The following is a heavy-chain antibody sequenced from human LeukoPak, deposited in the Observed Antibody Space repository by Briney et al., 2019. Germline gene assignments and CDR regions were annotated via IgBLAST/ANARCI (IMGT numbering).Heavy chain of an antibody. CDR1: GGSISGHY. J-gene: IGHJ6*03. CDR3: ARGSIYYYDSSGYYDYYYYMDV. V-gene: IGHV4-4*09. Sequence: KPSETLSLTCTVSGGSISGHYWSWIRQPPGKGLEWIGYSHDSGSTNYNASLTSRVTLSVDTSKNQFSLKLSSVTAADTAVYYCARGSIYYYDSSGYYDYYYYMDVWGKGTTVTVSS. D-gene: IGHD3-22*01. CDR2: SHDSGST.